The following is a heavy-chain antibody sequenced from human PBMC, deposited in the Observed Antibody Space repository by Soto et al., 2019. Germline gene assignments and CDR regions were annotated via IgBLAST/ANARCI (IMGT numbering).Heavy chain of an antibody. D-gene: IGHD3-22*01. Sequence: QVQLQESGPGLVKPSQTLSLTCTVSGDSVGSSAYYWSWLRQHPEKGLEWIGYIYYTGSADYNPSLRSRLSISLDTAENRFALQLSSVTAADTAVYYCARDYYHSPLGMDVWGQGTTVTVSS. CDR2: IYYTGSA. V-gene: IGHV4-31*03. J-gene: IGHJ6*02. CDR1: GDSVGSSAYY. CDR3: ARDYYHSPLGMDV.